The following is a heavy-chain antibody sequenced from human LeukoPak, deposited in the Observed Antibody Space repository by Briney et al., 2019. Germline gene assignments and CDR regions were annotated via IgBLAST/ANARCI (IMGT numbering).Heavy chain of an antibody. CDR2: IYYSKNT. J-gene: IGHJ4*02. Sequence: PSETLSLTCTVSGGSISSSSAYWGWIRQPPGKGLEWIGSIYYSKNTYYNPSLKSRVTISADTSKNQFSLTLGSVTAADTAVYYCARSYNRVVLLYYWGQGTLVTVSS. CDR1: GGSISSSSAY. D-gene: IGHD3-10*01. CDR3: ARSYNRVVLLYY. V-gene: IGHV4-39*01.